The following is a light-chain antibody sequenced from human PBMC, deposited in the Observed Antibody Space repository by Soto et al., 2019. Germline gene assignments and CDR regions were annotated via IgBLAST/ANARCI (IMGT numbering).Light chain of an antibody. J-gene: IGLJ2*01. CDR1: SSNIGNNT. V-gene: IGLV1-44*01. Sequence: QSVLTQPPSVSETPGQRVTISCSGSSSNIGNNTVNWYQQLPGTAPKLLIYSNNQRPSGVPDRFSGSKSGTSASLAISGLQSEDEADYYCPAWDDSLNGVVFGGGTQLTVL. CDR2: SNN. CDR3: PAWDDSLNGVV.